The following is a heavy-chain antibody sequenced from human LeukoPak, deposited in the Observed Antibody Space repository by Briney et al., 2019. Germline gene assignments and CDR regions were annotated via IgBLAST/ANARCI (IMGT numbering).Heavy chain of an antibody. V-gene: IGHV3-30*04. Sequence: GGSLRLSCAASGFTFSSYAMHWVRQAPGKGLEWVAVISYDGSNKYYADSVKGRFTISRDNSKNTLYLQMNSLRAEDTAVYYCAKDLPLGYYDSSGYLDYWGQGTLVTVSS. CDR3: AKDLPLGYYDSSGYLDY. D-gene: IGHD3-22*01. J-gene: IGHJ4*02. CDR2: ISYDGSNK. CDR1: GFTFSSYA.